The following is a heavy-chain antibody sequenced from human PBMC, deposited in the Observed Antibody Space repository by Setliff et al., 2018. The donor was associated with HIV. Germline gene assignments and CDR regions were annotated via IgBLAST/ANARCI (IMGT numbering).Heavy chain of an antibody. CDR1: GYTFTGYY. D-gene: IGHD6-13*01. CDR3: VRRATAAEVFDY. Sequence: GASVKVSCKASGYTFTGYYMHWVRQAPGQGLEWMGWLRTGTGDTSYSVKFQGRLTITRDTSANTAYMELSNLRSEDTAVYYCVRRATAAEVFDYWGQGTLVTVSS. V-gene: IGHV1-3*04. J-gene: IGHJ4*02. CDR2: LRTGTGDT.